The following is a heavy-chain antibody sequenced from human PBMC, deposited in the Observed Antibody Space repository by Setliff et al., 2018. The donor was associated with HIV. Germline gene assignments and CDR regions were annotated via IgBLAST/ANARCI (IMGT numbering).Heavy chain of an antibody. CDR2: MYYSGST. CDR1: GYSISSSSYH. Sequence: NPSETLSLTCSVSGYSISSSSYHWGWIRQPPGKGLEWIGYMYYSGSTNYNPSLKSRVTISLDTSKNQFSLKLSSVTAADTAVYYCARENGRTNYYYYYGMDVWGQGTTVTVSS. J-gene: IGHJ6*02. CDR3: ARENGRTNYYYYYGMDV. V-gene: IGHV4-61*05.